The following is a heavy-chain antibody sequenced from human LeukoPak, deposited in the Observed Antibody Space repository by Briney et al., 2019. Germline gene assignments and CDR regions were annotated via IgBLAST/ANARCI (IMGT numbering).Heavy chain of an antibody. CDR2: VYSNGNT. CDR3: AGGTFDGPLYGTYWYFHV. J-gene: IGHJ2*01. D-gene: IGHD1-14*01. Sequence: PSETLSLTCTVSGGSIKNNYRSWIRQPPGKALEWIGYVYSNGNTNYNPSLKSRVTMSIETSKNQFSLKVHSVTAADTAVYYCAGGTFDGPLYGTYWYFHVWGRGTLVTVSS. CDR1: GGSIKNNY. V-gene: IGHV4-59*01.